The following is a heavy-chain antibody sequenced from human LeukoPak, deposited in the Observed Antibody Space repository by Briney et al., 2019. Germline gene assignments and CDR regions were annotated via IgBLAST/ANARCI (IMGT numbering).Heavy chain of an antibody. V-gene: IGHV3-48*01. CDR2: ISRSSTI. CDR1: GFTFSSYS. J-gene: IGHJ4*02. D-gene: IGHD3-10*01. Sequence: GGSLRLSCAASGFTFSSYSMNWVRQAPGKGLEWVSYISRSSTIYYADSVKGRFTISRDNAKNSLYLQMNSLRAEDTAVYYCARDQGYYGSGSYGYWGQGTLVTVSS. CDR3: ARDQGYYGSGSYGY.